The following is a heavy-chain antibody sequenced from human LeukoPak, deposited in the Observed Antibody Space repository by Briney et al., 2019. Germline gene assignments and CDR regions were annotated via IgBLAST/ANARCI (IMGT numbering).Heavy chain of an antibody. Sequence: SQTLSLTCAISGDSVSSNSAGWSWIRQSPSRGLEWLGRTYYRSKWYNDCAVSVKSRITINPDTSKNQFSLQLNSVTPEDTAVYYCARGGGVMDVWGKGTTVTVSS. CDR2: TYYRSKWYN. V-gene: IGHV6-1*01. CDR1: GDSVSSNSAG. D-gene: IGHD3-10*01. J-gene: IGHJ6*04. CDR3: ARGGGVMDV.